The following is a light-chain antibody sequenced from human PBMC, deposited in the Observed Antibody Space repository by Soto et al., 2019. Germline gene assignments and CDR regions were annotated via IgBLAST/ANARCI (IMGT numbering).Light chain of an antibody. CDR2: DVS. J-gene: IGLJ1*01. CDR1: SSDVGGYNY. CDR3: SSYTSSSTPFYV. V-gene: IGLV2-14*01. Sequence: QSVLTQPASVSGSPGQSITISCTGTSSDVGGYNYVSWYQQHPGKATKIMIYDVSNRPSGVSNRFSGSKSGNTASLTISGLQAEDEADYYCSSYTSSSTPFYVFGTGTKVTVL.